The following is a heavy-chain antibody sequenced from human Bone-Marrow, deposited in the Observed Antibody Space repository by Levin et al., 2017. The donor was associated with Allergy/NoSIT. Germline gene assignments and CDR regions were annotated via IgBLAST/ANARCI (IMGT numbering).Heavy chain of an antibody. J-gene: IGHJ6*03. CDR1: GYSFTTYD. V-gene: IGHV1-8*01. CDR3: PSEVEYSSSSSRYYYYYYSMDV. D-gene: IGHD6-6*01. Sequence: ASVKVSCKASGYSFTTYDINWVRQATGQGLEWMGWMNPNTGNTGYAQNFQGRVTMTRNTSIGKAYMELSSLRSDDTAVYYCPSEVEYSSSSSRYYYYYYSMDVWRKGTTVTVSS. CDR2: MNPNTGNT.